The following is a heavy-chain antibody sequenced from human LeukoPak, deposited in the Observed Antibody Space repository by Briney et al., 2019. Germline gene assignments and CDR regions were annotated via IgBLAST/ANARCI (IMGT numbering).Heavy chain of an antibody. D-gene: IGHD6-19*01. CDR3: ATRIAVAGSFAY. CDR2: IKQDGSEK. CDR1: GFTLSSYW. Sequence: GGSLRLSCAASGFTLSSYWMSWVRQAPGKGLEWVANIKQDGSEKYYVDSVKGRFTISRDNAKNSLYLQMNSLRAEDTAVYYCATRIAVAGSFAYWGQGTLVTVSS. J-gene: IGHJ4*02. V-gene: IGHV3-7*01.